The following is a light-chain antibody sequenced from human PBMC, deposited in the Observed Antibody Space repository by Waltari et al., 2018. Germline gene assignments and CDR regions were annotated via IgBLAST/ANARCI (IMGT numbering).Light chain of an antibody. CDR2: EVS. CDR1: FSDVGSYDL. Sequence: QSALTQPASVSGSPGQSITISCTGTFSDVGSYDLVSWYQQHPGKAPKLMIYEVSKRPSGISNRFSGSNYGNTSSLTISGLQAEDEAAYHCCSYAGSSTFVVFGGGTKLTVL. CDR3: CSYAGSSTFVV. V-gene: IGLV2-23*02. J-gene: IGLJ2*01.